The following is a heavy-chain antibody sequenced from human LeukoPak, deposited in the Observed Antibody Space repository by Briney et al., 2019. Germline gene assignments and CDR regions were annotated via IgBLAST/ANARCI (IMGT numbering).Heavy chain of an antibody. V-gene: IGHV4-59*08. J-gene: IGHJ4*02. D-gene: IGHD6-13*01. CDR3: AKHGDYSSSPLDN. CDR1: GDSLSSDY. Sequence: SETLSLTCTVSGDSLSSDYWSWIRQPPGKGLEWIAYIYYSGSTNYNPSLKSRVTISVDTSKNQFSLKPRSVTAADTAVYYCAKHGDYSSSPLDNWGQGTLVTVSS. CDR2: IYYSGST.